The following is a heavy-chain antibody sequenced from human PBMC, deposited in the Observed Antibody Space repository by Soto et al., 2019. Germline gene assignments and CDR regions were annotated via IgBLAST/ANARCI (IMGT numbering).Heavy chain of an antibody. D-gene: IGHD3-22*01. CDR3: AADGAYYYDRSGYPGDYGMDV. V-gene: IGHV1-58*01. Sequence: SVKVSCKDSGFTFTSSAVQWVRQARGQRLEWIGWIVVGSGNTNYAQEFQERGTITRDMSTSTAYMELSSLRSEDTAVYYCAADGAYYYDRSGYPGDYGMDVWGQGTTVTVSS. CDR2: IVVGSGNT. J-gene: IGHJ6*02. CDR1: GFTFTSSA.